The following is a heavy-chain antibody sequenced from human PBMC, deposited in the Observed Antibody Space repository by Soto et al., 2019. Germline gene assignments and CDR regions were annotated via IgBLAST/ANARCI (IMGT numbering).Heavy chain of an antibody. CDR2: ITGGADDT. Sequence: EVQLLESGGGLVQPGGSLRLSCAASGFTFSTYVMSWVRQAPGQGLEWVSAITGGADDTYNADSVRGRFTISRDNSKNTLYLQMNSLGAEDTAVYYCAKGSSNSRPYYFDYWGQGTLVTVSS. CDR3: AKGSSNSRPYYFDY. V-gene: IGHV3-23*01. D-gene: IGHD2-2*01. J-gene: IGHJ4*02. CDR1: GFTFSTYV.